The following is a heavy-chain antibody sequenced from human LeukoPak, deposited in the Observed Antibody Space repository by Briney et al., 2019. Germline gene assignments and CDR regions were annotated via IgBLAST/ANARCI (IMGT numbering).Heavy chain of an antibody. Sequence: SQTLSLTCVISGDSVSSNNGAWNWIRQSPSRGLEWLGRTYYRSKWYNDYAVSMKGRTTINPDTSKNQFSLQLNSVTPEDTAVYYCARDEGNTGWYTFDYWGQGTLVTVSS. D-gene: IGHD6-19*01. CDR2: TYYRSKWYN. CDR3: ARDEGNTGWYTFDY. V-gene: IGHV6-1*01. CDR1: GDSVSSNNGA. J-gene: IGHJ4*02.